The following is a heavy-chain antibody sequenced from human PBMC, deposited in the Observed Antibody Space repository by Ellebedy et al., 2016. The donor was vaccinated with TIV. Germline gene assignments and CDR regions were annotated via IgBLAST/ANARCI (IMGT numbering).Heavy chain of an antibody. J-gene: IGHJ4*02. Sequence: PGGSLRLSCAASGFTFSDYYMTLIRQAPGKWLEWVSYISSRSSIVQYADSVKGRFTISRDNAKNSLYLQMTRLRAEDTAIYYRARDMVRGVHEHSWGQGTLVTVSS. CDR1: GFTFSDYY. CDR2: ISSRSSIV. D-gene: IGHD3-10*01. V-gene: IGHV3-11*04. CDR3: ARDMVRGVHEHS.